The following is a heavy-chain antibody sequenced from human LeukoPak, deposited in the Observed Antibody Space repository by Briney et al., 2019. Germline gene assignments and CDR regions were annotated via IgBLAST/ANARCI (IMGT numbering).Heavy chain of an antibody. CDR3: ARAIRQQLITGWFDP. Sequence: SSETLSLTCTVSGGSISSYYWSWIRQPPGKGLEWIGYIYHSGSTDYNPSFKSRVTISIDTSKNQFSLRLISVTAADTAVYYCARAIRQQLITGWFDPWGQGILATVSS. D-gene: IGHD6-13*01. V-gene: IGHV4-59*01. CDR2: IYHSGST. CDR1: GGSISSYY. J-gene: IGHJ5*02.